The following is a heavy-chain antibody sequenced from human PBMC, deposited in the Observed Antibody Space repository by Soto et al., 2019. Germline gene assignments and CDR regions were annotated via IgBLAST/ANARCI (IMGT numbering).Heavy chain of an antibody. J-gene: IGHJ6*02. CDR2: IYYSGST. D-gene: IGHD2-15*01. CDR1: GGSISSSSYY. Sequence: KPSETLSLTCTVSGGSISSSSYYWGWIRQPPGKGLEWIGSIYYSGSTYYNPSLKSRVTISVDTSKNQFSLKLSSVTAADTAVYYCARDSGVAVGSTRYYYGMDVWGQGTTVTVSS. CDR3: ARDSGVAVGSTRYYYGMDV. V-gene: IGHV4-39*02.